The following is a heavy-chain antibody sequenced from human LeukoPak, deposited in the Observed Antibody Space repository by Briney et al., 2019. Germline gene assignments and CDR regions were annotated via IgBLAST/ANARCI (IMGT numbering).Heavy chain of an antibody. V-gene: IGHV3-20*04. CDR2: INWNGGST. Sequence: GGSLRLSCSASGFTFDDYGMTWVRQAPGTGLEWVSGINWNGGSTGYADSVKGRFTISRDDAKNSLFLQMNSLRAEDTAVYYCVRSIGTLDYWGQGTLVTVSS. J-gene: IGHJ4*02. CDR1: GFTFDDYG. CDR3: VRSIGTLDY. D-gene: IGHD1-26*01.